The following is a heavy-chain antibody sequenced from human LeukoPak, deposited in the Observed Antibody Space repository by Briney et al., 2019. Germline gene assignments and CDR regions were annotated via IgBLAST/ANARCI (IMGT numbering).Heavy chain of an antibody. V-gene: IGHV3-21*01. CDR3: ARELQSSGYDSAYFDY. Sequence: PGGSLRLSCAASGFTFSSFSMNWVRQAPGKGLEWVSSISSSSSYIFYADSVKGRFTISRDNAKNSLYLQLNSLRAEDTAVYYCARELQSSGYDSAYFDYWGQGTLVTVSS. CDR1: GFTFSSFS. CDR2: ISSSSSYI. D-gene: IGHD5-12*01. J-gene: IGHJ4*02.